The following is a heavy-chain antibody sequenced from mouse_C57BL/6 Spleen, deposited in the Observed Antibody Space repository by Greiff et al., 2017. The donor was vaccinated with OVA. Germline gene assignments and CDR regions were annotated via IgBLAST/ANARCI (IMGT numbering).Heavy chain of an antibody. CDR3: AAYYYVSSYGFDY. CDR1: GFNIKDHY. D-gene: IGHD1-1*01. V-gene: IGHV14-2*01. CDR2: IDPEDGET. Sequence: VQLQQSGAELVKPRASVKLSCTAPGFNIKDHYMHWVKQRNEQGLEWIGRIDPEDGETKSAPKLQGKATITADTSSNTAYLQRSSLTSEDTAVYYCAAYYYVSSYGFDYWGQGTTLTISS. J-gene: IGHJ2*01.